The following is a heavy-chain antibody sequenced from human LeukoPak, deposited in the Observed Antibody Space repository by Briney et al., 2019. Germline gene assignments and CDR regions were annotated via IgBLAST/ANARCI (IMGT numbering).Heavy chain of an antibody. CDR1: GFMFSSYL. Sequence: GGSLRLSCAASGFMFSSYLMHWVRQAPGKGLVWVSRISSDGSSTSYADSVKGRFTISRDNAKNTLYLQMNSLRAEDTAVYYCARSMIFPPDSFDYWGQGTLVTVSS. CDR2: ISSDGSST. J-gene: IGHJ4*02. CDR3: ARSMIFPPDSFDY. D-gene: IGHD3-22*01. V-gene: IGHV3-74*01.